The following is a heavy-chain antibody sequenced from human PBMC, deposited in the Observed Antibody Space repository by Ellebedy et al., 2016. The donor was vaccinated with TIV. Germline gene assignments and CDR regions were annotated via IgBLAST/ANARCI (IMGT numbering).Heavy chain of an antibody. CDR2: FYYSGST. CDR3: ARRRRAYYGMDV. Sequence: GSLRLSCTVSGGSISSSSYYWGWIRQPPGKGLEWIGSFYYSGSTYYNPSLKSRVTISVDTSKNQFSLKLSSVTAADTAVYYCARRRRAYYGMDVWGQGTTVTVSS. J-gene: IGHJ6*02. V-gene: IGHV4-39*07. D-gene: IGHD1-1*01. CDR1: GGSISSSSYY.